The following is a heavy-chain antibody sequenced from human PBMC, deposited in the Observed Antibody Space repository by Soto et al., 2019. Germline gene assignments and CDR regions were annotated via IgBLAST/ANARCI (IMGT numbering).Heavy chain of an antibody. D-gene: IGHD3-16*01. CDR2: ISAYNGNT. Sequence: ASVKVSCKASGYTFTSYGMSWVRQAPGQGLEWMGWISAYNGNTNYAQKLQGRVTMTTDTSTSTAYMELRSLRSDDTAVYYCARGVGGTPYYYYYMDVWGKGTTVTVSS. V-gene: IGHV1-18*01. CDR3: ARGVGGTPYYYYYMDV. CDR1: GYTFTSYG. J-gene: IGHJ6*03.